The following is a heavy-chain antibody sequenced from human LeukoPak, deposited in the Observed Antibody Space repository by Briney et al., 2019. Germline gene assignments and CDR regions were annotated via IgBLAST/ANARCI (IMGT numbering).Heavy chain of an antibody. Sequence: GGSLRLSCAASGVTFSSYWMSWVRQAPGKGLEWVANIKQDGSEKYYVDSVKGRFTISRDNAKNSLYLQMNSLRAEDTAVYYCARLLDDFWSGYYPQQDVWGQGTTVTVSS. J-gene: IGHJ6*02. CDR1: GVTFSSYW. CDR2: IKQDGSEK. CDR3: ARLLDDFWSGYYPQQDV. D-gene: IGHD3-3*01. V-gene: IGHV3-7*01.